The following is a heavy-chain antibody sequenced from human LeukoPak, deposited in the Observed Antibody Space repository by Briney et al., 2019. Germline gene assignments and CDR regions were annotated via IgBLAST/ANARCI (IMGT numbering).Heavy chain of an antibody. CDR1: GFTFSSYA. CDR2: ISGSGGNT. D-gene: IGHD3-10*01. J-gene: IGHJ4*02. Sequence: GVLRLSCAASGFTFSSYAMSWVRQAPGKGLEWVSGISGSGGNTYYADSVKGRFTISRDNSKNTLYLQMNSLRAEDTAVYFCAKSGSQRPDYWGQGTLVTVSS. V-gene: IGHV3-23*01. CDR3: AKSGSQRPDY.